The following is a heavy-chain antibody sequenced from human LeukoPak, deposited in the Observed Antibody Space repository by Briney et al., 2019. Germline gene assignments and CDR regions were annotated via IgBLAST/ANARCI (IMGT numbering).Heavy chain of an antibody. CDR3: ARGGGLDV. CDR1: GFTFSSYA. D-gene: IGHD3-16*01. V-gene: IGHV3-7*03. CDR2: INHNGNVN. Sequence: GGSLRLSCAASGFTFSSYAMNWARQAPGKGLEWVASINHNGNVNYYVDSVKGRFTISRDNAKNSLYLQMSNLRAEDTAVYFCARGGGLDVWGQGATVTVSS. J-gene: IGHJ6*02.